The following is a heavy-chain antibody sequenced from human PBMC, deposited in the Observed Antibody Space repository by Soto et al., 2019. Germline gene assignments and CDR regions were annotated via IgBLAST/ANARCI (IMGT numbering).Heavy chain of an antibody. D-gene: IGHD3-22*01. CDR2: INQDGSEK. CDR3: VRDTYFDVSSGYFDY. CDR1: GFTFSSYW. J-gene: IGHJ4*02. V-gene: IGHV3-7*01. Sequence: EVQLVESGGGLVQPVGSLRLSCAASGFTFSSYWMSWVRQAPGKGLVWVANINQDGSEKYYVDSVKGRFTISRDNAKNSLYVQMTSLRVEDTAVYYCVRDTYFDVSSGYFDYWGQGTLVTVSS.